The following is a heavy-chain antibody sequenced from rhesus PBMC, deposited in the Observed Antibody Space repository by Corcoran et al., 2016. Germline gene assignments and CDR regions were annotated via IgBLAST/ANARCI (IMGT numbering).Heavy chain of an antibody. Sequence: QVQLQQWGEGLVKPSETLSLTCAVYGGSINSNYWSWIRQPPGKGLDWIGYIYGSSGSTNYNPSLKHRVTISKDASKNQFSLKLSSVTAADTAVYYCARRRIYFDYWGQGVLVTVSS. D-gene: IGHD3-9*01. CDR2: IYGSSGST. J-gene: IGHJ4*01. CDR3: ARRRIYFDY. CDR1: GGSINSNY. V-gene: IGHV4-73*01.